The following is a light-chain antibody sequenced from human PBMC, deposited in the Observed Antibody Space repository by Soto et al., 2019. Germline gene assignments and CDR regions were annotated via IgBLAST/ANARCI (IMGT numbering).Light chain of an antibody. CDR1: SSDVGANNY. Sequence: QSALTQPASVSGSPGQSITTSCTGTSSDVGANNYVSWYQQYPGGAPTLMIYDVSNRPSGVSNRFSGSKSGNTASLTISELQAEDEAEYFCSSYTGTSYTGSNTYVFGTGTKVTVL. V-gene: IGLV2-14*03. CDR2: DVS. CDR3: SSYTGTSYTGSNTYV. J-gene: IGLJ1*01.